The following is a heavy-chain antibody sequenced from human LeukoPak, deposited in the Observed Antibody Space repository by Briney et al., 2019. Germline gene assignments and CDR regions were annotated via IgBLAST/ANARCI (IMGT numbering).Heavy chain of an antibody. J-gene: IGHJ3*01. D-gene: IGHD3-22*01. CDR1: GYSFTGYY. Sequence: ASVMVSCKASGYSFTGYYMHWVRQAPGQGLEWMGWINPNSGGTNYAQKFQGWVTMTRDTSISTAYMELSRLRSDDTAVYYCARVSDDSSGYYFKRNDAFDVWGQGTMVTVSS. CDR3: ARVSDDSSGYYFKRNDAFDV. V-gene: IGHV1-2*04. CDR2: INPNSGGT.